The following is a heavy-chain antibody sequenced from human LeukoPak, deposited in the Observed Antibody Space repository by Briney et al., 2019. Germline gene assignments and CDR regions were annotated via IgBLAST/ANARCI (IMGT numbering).Heavy chain of an antibody. CDR2: IIPIFGTA. CDR3: AREVVGGYSYGYDMDV. CDR1: GGTFSSYA. V-gene: IGHV1-69*05. Sequence: SVKVSCKASGGTFSSYAISWVRQAPGQGLEWMGGIIPIFGTANYAQKFQGRVTMTTDTSTSTAYMELRSLRSDDTAVYYCAREVVGGYSYGYDMDVWGKGTTVTVSS. D-gene: IGHD5-18*01. J-gene: IGHJ6*03.